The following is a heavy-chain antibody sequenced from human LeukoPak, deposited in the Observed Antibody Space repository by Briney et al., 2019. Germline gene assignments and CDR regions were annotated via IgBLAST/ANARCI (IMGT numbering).Heavy chain of an antibody. CDR3: AKDQDFWPGIFDY. D-gene: IGHD3-3*01. CDR1: GFAFSSYS. CDR2: ISSSSSYI. V-gene: IGHV3-21*04. J-gene: IGHJ4*02. Sequence: GGSLRLSCAASGFAFSSYSMNWVRQAPGKGLEWVSSISSSSSYIYYADSVKGRFTISRDNAKNPLYLQMNSLRAEDTAVYYCAKDQDFWPGIFDYWGQGTLVTVSS.